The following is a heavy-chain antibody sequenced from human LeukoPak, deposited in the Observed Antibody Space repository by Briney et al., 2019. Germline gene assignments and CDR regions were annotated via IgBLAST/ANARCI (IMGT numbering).Heavy chain of an antibody. CDR3: ARARVPMVRGVDAFDI. CDR1: GYTFPSYY. CDR2: INPSGGNT. V-gene: IGHV1-46*01. D-gene: IGHD3-10*01. J-gene: IGHJ3*02. Sequence: ASVKVSCKASGYTFPSYYMHWVRQAPGQGLEWMGVINPSGGNTNSAQKFQGRVTMTTDTSTSTVYMELSSLRSEDTAVYYCARARVPMVRGVDAFDIWGQGTMVTVSS.